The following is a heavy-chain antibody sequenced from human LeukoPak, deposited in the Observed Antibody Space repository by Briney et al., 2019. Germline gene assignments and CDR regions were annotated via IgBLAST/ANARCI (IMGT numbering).Heavy chain of an antibody. J-gene: IGHJ5*02. CDR1: GGSITSYY. Sequence: SETLSLTCTVSGGSITSYYWSWIRQPPGKGLDCIGHIYYSGSTNYNPSLKSRVTMSVDTSKNQFSLKLSSVTAADTAVYYCARRSYHNWFDPWGQGTLVTVSS. CDR2: IYYSGST. CDR3: ARRSYHNWFDP. V-gene: IGHV4-59*08.